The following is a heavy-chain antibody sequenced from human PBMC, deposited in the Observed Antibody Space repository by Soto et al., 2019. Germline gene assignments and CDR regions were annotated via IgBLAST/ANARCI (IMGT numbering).Heavy chain of an antibody. J-gene: IGHJ5*02. Sequence: SETLSLTCTVSGGSISSSSYYWGWIRQPPGKGLEWIGSIYYSGSTYYNPSLKSRVTISVDTSKNQFSLKLSSVTAADTAVYYCARGWYSSGWYSVFDWFDPWGQGTLVTVSS. CDR3: ARGWYSSGWYSVFDWFDP. CDR1: GGSISSSSYY. CDR2: IYYSGST. V-gene: IGHV4-39*01. D-gene: IGHD6-19*01.